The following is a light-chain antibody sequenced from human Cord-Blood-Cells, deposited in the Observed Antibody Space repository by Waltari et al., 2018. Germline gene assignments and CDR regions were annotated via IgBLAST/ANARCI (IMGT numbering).Light chain of an antibody. CDR2: WAS. V-gene: IGKV4-1*01. CDR1: PSVLYSSNNKNY. J-gene: IGKJ2*01. Sequence: DIVMTQSPDSLAVSLGERAPINCKSSPSVLYSSNNKNYLAWYQQKPGQPPKLLIYWASTREAGVPDRFSGSGSGTDFTLTISSLQAEDVAVYYCQHYYSTPYTFGQGTKLEIK. CDR3: QHYYSTPYT.